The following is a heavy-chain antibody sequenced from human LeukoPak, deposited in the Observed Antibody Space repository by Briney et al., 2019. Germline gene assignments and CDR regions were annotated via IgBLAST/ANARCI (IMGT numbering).Heavy chain of an antibody. CDR3: ARDGDGSGWSDY. J-gene: IGHJ4*02. V-gene: IGHV4-59*01. Sequence: SETLSLTCTVSGGSISSYYWSWIRQPPGKGLEWIGYIYYSGSTNYNPSLKSRVTISADTSKNQFSLKLSSVTAADTAVYYCARDGDGSGWSDYWGQGTLVTVSS. CDR1: GGSISSYY. CDR2: IYYSGST. D-gene: IGHD6-19*01.